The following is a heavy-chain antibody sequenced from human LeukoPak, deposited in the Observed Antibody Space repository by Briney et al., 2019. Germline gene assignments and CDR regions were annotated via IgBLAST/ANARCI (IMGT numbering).Heavy chain of an antibody. J-gene: IGHJ6*04. D-gene: IGHD3-10*01. CDR1: GGSVSSGSYY. V-gene: IGHV4-61*01. CDR2: IYYSGST. Sequence: SETLSLTCTVSGGSVSSGSYYWSWIRQPPGKGLEWIGYIYYSGSTNYNPSLKSRVTISVDTSKNQFSLKLSSVTAADTAEYYCARDYYGSGSFYYYYGMDVWGKGTTVTVSS. CDR3: ARDYYGSGSFYYYYGMDV.